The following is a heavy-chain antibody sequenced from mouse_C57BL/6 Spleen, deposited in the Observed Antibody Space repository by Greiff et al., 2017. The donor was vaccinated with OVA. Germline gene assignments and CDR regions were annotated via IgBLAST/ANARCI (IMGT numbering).Heavy chain of an antibody. CDR2: ISSKSSNYAT. Sequence: EVQGVESGGGLVQPKGSLKLSCAASGFTFNTYAMHWVRQAPGKGLEWVASISSKSSNYATYYADSVKDRFTISRDDSQSMLYLQMNILKTEDTAKYYCVSGSDYVGAMDYWGQGTSVTVSS. V-gene: IGHV10-3*01. D-gene: IGHD2-13*01. CDR1: GFTFNTYA. J-gene: IGHJ4*01. CDR3: VSGSDYVGAMDY.